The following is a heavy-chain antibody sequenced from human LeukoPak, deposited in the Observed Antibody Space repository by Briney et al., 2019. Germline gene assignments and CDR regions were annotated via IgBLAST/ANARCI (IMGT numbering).Heavy chain of an antibody. V-gene: IGHV1-69*05. CDR2: IIPIFGTA. CDR1: GGTFSSYA. CDR3: VRGRYSYGPYYYYMDV. J-gene: IGHJ6*03. D-gene: IGHD5-18*01. Sequence: SVKVSCKASGGTFSSYAISWVRQAPGQGLEWMGGIIPIFGTANYAQKFQGRVTITTDESTSTAYMELSSLRSEDTAVYYCVRGRYSYGPYYYYMDVWGKGTTVTVSS.